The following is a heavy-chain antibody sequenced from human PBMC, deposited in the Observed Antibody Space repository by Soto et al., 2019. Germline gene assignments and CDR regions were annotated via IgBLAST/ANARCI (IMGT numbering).Heavy chain of an antibody. CDR3: AKSTGGTANGLDV. Sequence: GGSLRLSCAASGFSFDDYAMHWVRQAPGKGLEWVSGISWNGNTIGYADSVKGRSSISRDNAKNSLFLEMNSLRAEDRALYYCAKSTGGTANGLDVWGQGTTVTVSS. D-gene: IGHD2-8*02. J-gene: IGHJ6*02. CDR2: ISWNGNTI. CDR1: GFSFDDYA. V-gene: IGHV3-9*01.